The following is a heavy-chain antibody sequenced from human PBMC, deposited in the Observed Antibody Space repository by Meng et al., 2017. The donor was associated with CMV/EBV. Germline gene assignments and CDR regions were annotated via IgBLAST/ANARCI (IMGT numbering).Heavy chain of an antibody. CDR3: GFSSWYKGPSGS. CDR2: ISSRSSYI. V-gene: IGHV3-21*01. D-gene: IGHD6-13*01. CDR1: GFTFSSYS. J-gene: IGHJ5*02. Sequence: GGSLRLSCAASGFTFSSYSMNWVRQAPGKGLEWVSSISSRSSYIYYADSVKGRYTISRDNAKNSLYLQMNSLRAEDTAVYYCGFSSWYKGPSGSWGQGTLVTVSS.